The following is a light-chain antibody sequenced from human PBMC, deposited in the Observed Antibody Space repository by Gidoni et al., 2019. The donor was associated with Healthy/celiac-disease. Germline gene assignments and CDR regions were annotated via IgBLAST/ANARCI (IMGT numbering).Light chain of an antibody. Sequence: DIQMTQSPSSLSASVGDRVTITCRASQSISSYLNWYQQKPGKAPKLLIYAASSLQSGVPSRFSGSGSGTDFTLTISSLQPEDFATYYYQQSYSTLELTFGGGTKVEIK. V-gene: IGKV1-39*01. CDR1: QSISSY. J-gene: IGKJ4*01. CDR2: AAS. CDR3: QQSYSTLELT.